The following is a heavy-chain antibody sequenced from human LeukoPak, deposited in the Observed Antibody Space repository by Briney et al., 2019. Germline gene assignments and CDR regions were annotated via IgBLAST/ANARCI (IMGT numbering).Heavy chain of an antibody. V-gene: IGHV3-7*01. CDR3: ADPPSDF. J-gene: IGHJ4*02. Sequence: GGSLRLSCAASGFTFSNYWMSWVRQAPGKGLEWVANINQDGSEKYHGDSVKGRFIISRDNAKRSLFLEMSSLRAEDTAVYYCADPPSDFWGQGTLVAVSS. CDR2: INQDGSEK. CDR1: GFTFSNYW.